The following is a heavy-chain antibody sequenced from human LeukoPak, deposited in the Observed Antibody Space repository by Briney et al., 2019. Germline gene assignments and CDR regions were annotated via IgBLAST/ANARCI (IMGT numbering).Heavy chain of an antibody. CDR3: ANGGGRWLQFDYFDY. D-gene: IGHD5-24*01. J-gene: IGHJ4*02. CDR1: GFTFSSYA. V-gene: IGHV3-23*01. CDR2: ISGSGGST. Sequence: SGGSLRLSCAASGFTFSSYARSWVRQAPGKGLEWVSAISGSGGSTYYADSVKGRFTIARDNSKNTLYMQNNSLRAEDTAIYYCANGGGRWLQFDYFDYWGQGTLVTVSS.